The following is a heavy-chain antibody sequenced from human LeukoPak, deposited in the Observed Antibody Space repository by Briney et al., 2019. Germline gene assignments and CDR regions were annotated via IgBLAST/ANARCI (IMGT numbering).Heavy chain of an antibody. V-gene: IGHV3-7*01. CDR2: IKQDGSEK. CDR1: GFIFNNNF. J-gene: IGHJ4*01. CDR3: AREGFYYFDF. Sequence: GGSLRLSCAASGFIFNNNFMSWVRQVPGKGLEWLANIKQDGSEKTYVDSVKGRFTNFRDNAKNLLYLQMNSLRAEDTAVYYCAREGFYYFDFWGQGALVTVAS.